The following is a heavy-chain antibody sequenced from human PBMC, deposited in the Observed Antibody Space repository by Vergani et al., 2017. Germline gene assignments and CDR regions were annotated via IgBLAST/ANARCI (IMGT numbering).Heavy chain of an antibody. CDR2: IYYSGST. Sequence: QVQLQESGPGLVKPSETLSLTCTVSGGSISSYYWSWIRQPPGKGLEWIGYIYYSGSTHYNPSLKSRVTISVDTSKNQFSLKLSSVTAADTAVYYCARARYSYGYYFDYWGQGTLVTVSS. V-gene: IGHV4-59*01. CDR1: GGSISSYY. CDR3: ARARYSYGYYFDY. D-gene: IGHD5-18*01. J-gene: IGHJ4*02.